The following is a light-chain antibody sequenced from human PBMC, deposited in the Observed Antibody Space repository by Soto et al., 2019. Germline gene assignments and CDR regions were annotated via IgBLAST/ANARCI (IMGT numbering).Light chain of an antibody. CDR2: GAS. Sequence: IQLTQTPASLSASVVERPTFTFLASQSVSSYLGWYQQKPGKAPRLLIYGASTMQIGVPSRFSGSGSGSDFTLTISSLQPEDFAAYYCQQYGSSPSTFGQGTKVDIK. V-gene: IGKV1-9*01. J-gene: IGKJ1*01. CDR3: QQYGSSPST. CDR1: QSVSSY.